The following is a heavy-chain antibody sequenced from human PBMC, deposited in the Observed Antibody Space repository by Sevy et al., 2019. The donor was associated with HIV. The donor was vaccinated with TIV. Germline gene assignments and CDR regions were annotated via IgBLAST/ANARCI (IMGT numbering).Heavy chain of an antibody. CDR3: ARVPYYFDSSGYPLDY. CDR2: LIPIFGTA. CDR1: GGTFSTYA. D-gene: IGHD3-22*01. Sequence: ASVKVSCKASGGTFSTYAISWVRQAPGQGLEWMGGLIPIFGTANYAQKFQGRVTITADESTSTAYMELSSLRSEDTAVYYCARVPYYFDSSGYPLDYWGQRTLVTVSS. J-gene: IGHJ4*02. V-gene: IGHV1-69*13.